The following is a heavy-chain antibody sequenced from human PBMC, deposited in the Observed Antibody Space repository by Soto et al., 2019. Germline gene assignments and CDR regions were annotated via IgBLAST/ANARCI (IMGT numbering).Heavy chain of an antibody. J-gene: IGHJ4*02. CDR1: GYPFITYG. D-gene: IGHD2-2*01. CDR2: ITPYNGKT. Sequence: ASVKVSCKASGYPFITYGVTWVRQAPGQGLEWMGWITPYNGKTHYAQKFQDRVTMTTDTAATTAYMELRSLTSDDSAMYFCARDTSHYFDHWGQGILVTVS. V-gene: IGHV1-18*01. CDR3: ARDTSHYFDH.